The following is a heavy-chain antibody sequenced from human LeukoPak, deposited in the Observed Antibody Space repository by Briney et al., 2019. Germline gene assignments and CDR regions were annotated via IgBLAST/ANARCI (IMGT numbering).Heavy chain of an antibody. CDR1: GFTFSSYA. CDR3: AREISPADSSTAFDY. CDR2: INHSGST. J-gene: IGHJ4*02. Sequence: GSLRLSCAASGFTFSSYAMTWVRQAPGKGLEWIGEINHSGSTNYNPSLKSRVTISVDTSKNQFSLRLSSVTAADTAVYYCAREISPADSSTAFDYWGQGTLVTVSS. D-gene: IGHD6-13*01. V-gene: IGHV4-34*01.